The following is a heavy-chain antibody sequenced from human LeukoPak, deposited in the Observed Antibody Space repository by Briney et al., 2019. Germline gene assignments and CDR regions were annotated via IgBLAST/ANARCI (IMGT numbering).Heavy chain of an antibody. D-gene: IGHD5-18*01. V-gene: IGHV3-13*01. CDR1: GFTLGSHD. CDR3: VREARGYHYTYFDY. CDR2: VSSGFHA. Sequence: GGSLRLSCTAPGFTLGSHDMHWVRHIPGQGLQWVAAVSSGFHAFFADSVQGRFTVSREDARNSLYLQMNSLRAGDTAVYYCVREARGYHYTYFDYWGQRTLVTVSS. J-gene: IGHJ4*02.